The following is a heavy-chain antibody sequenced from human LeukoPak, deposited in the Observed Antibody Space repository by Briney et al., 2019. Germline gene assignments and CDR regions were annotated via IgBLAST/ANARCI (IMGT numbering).Heavy chain of an antibody. CDR2: LIAILAIA. Sequence: ASLKLSCKASRGTFSSYAISWVRQAPGPGLESLGRLIAILAIANYEQKFQGRVTITADKSTSTAYMELSSLRSEHTAVYYCARVVVVVAATTGHYYYYYGMDVWGQGTTVTVSS. J-gene: IGHJ6*02. CDR1: RGTFSSYA. CDR3: ARVVVVVAATTGHYYYYYGMDV. V-gene: IGHV1-69*04. D-gene: IGHD2-15*01.